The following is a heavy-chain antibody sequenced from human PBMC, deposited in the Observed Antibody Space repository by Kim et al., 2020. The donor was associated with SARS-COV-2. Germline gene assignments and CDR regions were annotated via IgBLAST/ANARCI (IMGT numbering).Heavy chain of an antibody. J-gene: IGHJ4*02. D-gene: IGHD3-9*01. V-gene: IGHV4-59*09. CDR3: ASGKIFDWLLSHFDY. Sequence: PSLKSRVTKSVDTSKNPFSLKPSSVTAADTAVYYCASGKIFDWLLSHFDYWGQGTLVTVSS.